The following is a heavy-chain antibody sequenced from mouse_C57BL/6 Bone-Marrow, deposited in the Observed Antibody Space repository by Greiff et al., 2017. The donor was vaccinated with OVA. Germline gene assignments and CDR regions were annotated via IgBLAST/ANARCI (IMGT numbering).Heavy chain of an antibody. Sequence: VKVVESGAELARPGASVKLSCKASGYTFTSYGISWVKQRTGQGLEWIGEIYPRSGNTYYNEKFKGKATLTADKSSSTAYMELRSLTSEDSAVYFCAGYGYDGAWFAYWGQGTLVTVSA. CDR3: AGYGYDGAWFAY. D-gene: IGHD2-2*01. V-gene: IGHV1-81*01. CDR1: GYTFTSYG. CDR2: IYPRSGNT. J-gene: IGHJ3*01.